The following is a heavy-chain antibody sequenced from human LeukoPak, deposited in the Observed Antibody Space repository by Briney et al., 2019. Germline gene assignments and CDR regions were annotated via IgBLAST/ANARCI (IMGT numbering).Heavy chain of an antibody. D-gene: IGHD6-13*01. Sequence: WETLSLTCTASGFSISSSGYYWGWIRQPPGKGLEWIGSIYYSGSTYYNPSLKSRVTISVDTSKNQFSLKLGSVTAADTAVYYCASSSWYPALDYWGQGTLVTVSS. J-gene: IGHJ4*02. CDR2: IYYSGST. CDR1: GFSISSSGYY. CDR3: ASSSWYPALDY. V-gene: IGHV4-39*01.